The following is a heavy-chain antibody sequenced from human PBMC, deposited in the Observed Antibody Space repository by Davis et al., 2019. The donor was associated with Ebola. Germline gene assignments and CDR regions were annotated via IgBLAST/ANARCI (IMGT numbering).Heavy chain of an antibody. Sequence: GGSLRPSCAASGFTFSSYWMSWVRQAPGKGLEWVANIKQDGSEKYYVDSVKGRFTISRDNAKNSLYLQMNSLRAEDTAVYYCARDLTTVTSDWFDPWGQGTLVTVSS. CDR1: GFTFSSYW. CDR2: IKQDGSEK. J-gene: IGHJ5*02. V-gene: IGHV3-7*03. D-gene: IGHD4-17*01. CDR3: ARDLTTVTSDWFDP.